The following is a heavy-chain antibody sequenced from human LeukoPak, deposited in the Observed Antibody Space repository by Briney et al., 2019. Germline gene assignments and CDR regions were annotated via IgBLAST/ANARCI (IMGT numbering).Heavy chain of an antibody. CDR1: GFTFGDYA. V-gene: IGHV3-49*03. D-gene: IGHD6-19*01. Sequence: GGSLRLSCTASGFTFGDYAMSWFRQAPGKGLEWVGFIRSKAYGGTTEYAASVKGRFTISRDDSKSIAYLQMNSLKTEDTAVYYCTSSGEYSSGWYDFDYWGQGTLVTVSS. J-gene: IGHJ4*02. CDR2: IRSKAYGGTT. CDR3: TSSGEYSSGWYDFDY.